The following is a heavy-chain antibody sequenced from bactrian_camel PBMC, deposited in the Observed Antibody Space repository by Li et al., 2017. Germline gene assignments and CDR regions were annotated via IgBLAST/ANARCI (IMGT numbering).Heavy chain of an antibody. Sequence: QVQLVESGGGSVQTGGSLRLSCAASTHTFTTCIRDWYRQAPGQERELVATLAGVADSVKGRFTISIDNAKNTLYLEMNILKPEDTAMYYCAADRWGGYWSPPVTPVYDRWGQGTQVTVS. J-gene: IGHJ4*01. CDR1: THTFTTCI. D-gene: IGHD2*01. V-gene: IGHV3S53*01. CDR2: LAG. CDR3: AADRWGGYWSPPVTPVYDR.